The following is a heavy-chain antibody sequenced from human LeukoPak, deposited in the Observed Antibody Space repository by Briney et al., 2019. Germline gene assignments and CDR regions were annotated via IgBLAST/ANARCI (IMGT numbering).Heavy chain of an antibody. Sequence: GGSLRLSCAASGFTFSSYAMSWVRQAPGKGLEWVSAISGSGGSTYYADSVKGRFTISRDNSKNTLYLQMNSLRAGDTAVYYCAKDSVVLRYFDWLLYFDYWGQGTLVTVSS. J-gene: IGHJ4*02. D-gene: IGHD3-9*01. CDR3: AKDSVVLRYFDWLLYFDY. CDR1: GFTFSSYA. CDR2: ISGSGGST. V-gene: IGHV3-23*01.